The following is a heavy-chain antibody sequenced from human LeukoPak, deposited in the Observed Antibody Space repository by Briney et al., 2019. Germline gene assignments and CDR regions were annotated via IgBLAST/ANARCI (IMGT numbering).Heavy chain of an antibody. J-gene: IGHJ5*01. D-gene: IGHD2-8*01. V-gene: IGHV3-7*01. CDR2: IKQDGSEK. CDR3: AREEWWFDS. Sequence: GGSLRLSCAASGFTFNTYWMTWVRQAPVKGLEWVANIKQDGSEKYYVDSLKGRFTISRDNAKNSLYLQMNSLRVEDTAVYYCAREEWWFDSWGQGTQVTVSS. CDR1: GFTFNTYW.